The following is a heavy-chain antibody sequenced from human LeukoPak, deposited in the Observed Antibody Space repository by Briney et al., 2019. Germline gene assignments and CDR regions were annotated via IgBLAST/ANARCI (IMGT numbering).Heavy chain of an antibody. Sequence: GGSLRLSCVDSGFMFRSYAMSWVRQAPGKGLEWVSAISGSGGSTYYEDSVKGRFTISRDNSKNTLFLLMNSLRVEDSAVYYCATNAGSYYGSGSYHSFWGQGILVTVSS. CDR2: ISGSGGST. J-gene: IGHJ4*02. D-gene: IGHD3-10*01. CDR3: ATNAGSYYGSGSYHSF. CDR1: GFMFRSYA. V-gene: IGHV3-23*01.